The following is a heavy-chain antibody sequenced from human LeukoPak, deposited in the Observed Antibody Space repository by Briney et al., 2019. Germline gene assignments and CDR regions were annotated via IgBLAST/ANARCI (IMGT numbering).Heavy chain of an antibody. CDR3: TTPDTAGIDY. D-gene: IGHD5-18*01. V-gene: IGHV3-15*01. Sequence: GGSLRLSCAASGFTFTNALMSWVRQAPGKGLEWVGRIKSKIDGGTTDYAAPVKGRFTISRDDSKNTLYLQMNSLKTEDTAVYYCTTPDTAGIDYWGQGTLVTVSS. CDR2: IKSKIDGGTT. CDR1: GFTFTNAL. J-gene: IGHJ4*02.